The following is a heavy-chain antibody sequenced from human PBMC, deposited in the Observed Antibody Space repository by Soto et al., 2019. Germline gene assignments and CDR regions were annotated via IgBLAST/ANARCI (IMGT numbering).Heavy chain of an antibody. Sequence: EVQLVESGGGLVKPGGSLRLSCAASGFTFSSYSMNWVRQAPGKGLEWVSSISSSSSYIYYADSVKVRFTISRDNAKNSLYLQMNSLRAEDTAVYYCARDRVGATLAFDIWGQGTMVTVSS. CDR2: ISSSSSYI. D-gene: IGHD1-26*01. V-gene: IGHV3-21*01. CDR3: ARDRVGATLAFDI. CDR1: GFTFSSYS. J-gene: IGHJ3*02.